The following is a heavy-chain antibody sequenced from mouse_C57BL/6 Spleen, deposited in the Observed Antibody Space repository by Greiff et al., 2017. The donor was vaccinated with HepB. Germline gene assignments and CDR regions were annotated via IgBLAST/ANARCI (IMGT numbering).Heavy chain of an antibody. CDR1: GYTFTSYG. CDR3: ARESITTVVAGDYAMDY. Sequence: QVQLKESGAELARPGASVKLSCKASGYTFTSYGISWVKQRTGQGLEWIGEIYPRSGNTYYNEKFKGKATLTADKSSSTAYMELRSLTSEDSAVYFCARESITTVVAGDYAMDYWGQGTSVTVSS. CDR2: IYPRSGNT. V-gene: IGHV1-81*01. J-gene: IGHJ4*01. D-gene: IGHD1-1*01.